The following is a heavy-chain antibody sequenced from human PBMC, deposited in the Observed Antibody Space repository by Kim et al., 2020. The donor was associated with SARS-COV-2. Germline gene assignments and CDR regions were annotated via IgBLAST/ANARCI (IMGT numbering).Heavy chain of an antibody. CDR2: NRSEGYGGTV. D-gene: IGHD1-26*01. J-gene: IGHJ4*02. Sequence: GGSLRLSCTASGFTFGDYAMTWVRQAPGKGLEWVGCNRSEGYGGTVEYAASVQGRFTISRDDSKNIAYLQMKSLKTEDTAVYYCTRGRWELPHWGQGTLVTVSS. CDR3: TRGRWELPH. CDR1: GFTFGDYA. V-gene: IGHV3-49*04.